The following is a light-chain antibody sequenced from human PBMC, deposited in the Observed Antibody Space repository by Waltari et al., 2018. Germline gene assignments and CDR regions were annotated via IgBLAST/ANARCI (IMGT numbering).Light chain of an antibody. Sequence: QSALTQPRSVSGSPGQSVTISCTGTSGDVGGHYYVSWYQQHPGKAPNVMIYDLSRRPSGVPDRFSGSRSANTASLTISGLQAEDEADYYCCSYAGSYTWVFGGGTKVTVL. CDR2: DLS. J-gene: IGLJ3*02. V-gene: IGLV2-11*01. CDR3: CSYAGSYTWV. CDR1: SGDVGGHYY.